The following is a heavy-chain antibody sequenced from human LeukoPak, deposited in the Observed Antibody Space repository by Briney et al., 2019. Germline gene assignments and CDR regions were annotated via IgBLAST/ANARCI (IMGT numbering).Heavy chain of an antibody. D-gene: IGHD5-12*01. CDR2: ISAYNGNT. Sequence: GASVKVSCKASGYTFTSYGISWVRQAPGQGLEWMGWISAYNGNTNYAQKLQGRVTMTTDTSTSTAYMELRSLRSDDTAMYYCARDPLVNSGYEDFDYWGQGTLVTVSS. CDR1: GYTFTSYG. V-gene: IGHV1-18*01. J-gene: IGHJ4*02. CDR3: ARDPLVNSGYEDFDY.